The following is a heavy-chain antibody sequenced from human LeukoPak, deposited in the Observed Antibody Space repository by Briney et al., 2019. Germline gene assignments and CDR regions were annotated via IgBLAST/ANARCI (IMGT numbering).Heavy chain of an antibody. CDR3: ASQITNGFDP. Sequence: SVKVSCEASGGTFSSYAISWVRQAPGQGLEWMGGIIPIFGTANYAQKFQGRVTITTDESTSTAYMELSSLRSEDTAVYYCASQITNGFDPWGQGTLVTVSS. D-gene: IGHD5-24*01. V-gene: IGHV1-69*05. CDR2: IIPIFGTA. J-gene: IGHJ5*02. CDR1: GGTFSSYA.